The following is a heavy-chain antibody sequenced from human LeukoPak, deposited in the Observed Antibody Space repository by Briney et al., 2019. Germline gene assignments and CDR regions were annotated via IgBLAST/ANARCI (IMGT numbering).Heavy chain of an antibody. Sequence: ASVKVSCKASGYTFTGYYIYWVRQAPGQGLEWMGWINPNSDDASYAQKFKGRVTMTRDTSVSTAYMELSRLSSDDTAVYYCARQDGDLDYWGQGTLVTVSS. V-gene: IGHV1-2*02. CDR2: INPNSDDA. CDR3: ARQDGDLDY. CDR1: GYTFTGYY. J-gene: IGHJ4*02. D-gene: IGHD4-17*01.